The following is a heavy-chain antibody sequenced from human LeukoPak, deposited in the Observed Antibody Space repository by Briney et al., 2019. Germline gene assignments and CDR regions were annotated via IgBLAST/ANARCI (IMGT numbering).Heavy chain of an antibody. Sequence: PSETLSLTCTVSGGSISSYYWSWIRQPPGKGLEWIGYISYSGSTNYNPSLKSRVTISVDTSKNQFSLKLSSVTAADTAVYYCARAPAMVRGVIGYFDYWGQGTLVTVSS. CDR1: GGSISSYY. CDR2: ISYSGST. D-gene: IGHD3-10*01. V-gene: IGHV4-59*01. CDR3: ARAPAMVRGVIGYFDY. J-gene: IGHJ4*02.